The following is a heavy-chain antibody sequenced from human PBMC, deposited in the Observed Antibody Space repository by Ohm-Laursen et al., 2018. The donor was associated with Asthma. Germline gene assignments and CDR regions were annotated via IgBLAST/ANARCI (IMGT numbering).Heavy chain of an antibody. CDR2: ISFDGNSQ. J-gene: IGHJ6*02. V-gene: IGHV3-30*04. Sequence: SLRLSCTASGFTFSIYALHWARQAPGKGLEWLALISFDGNSQYYADSVKGRFTISGDNSKNTLYLQMNSLRGEDTAVYYCARDSVYQPVDFYYGMDVWGQGTTVTVS. CDR1: GFTFSIYA. D-gene: IGHD2-2*01. CDR3: ARDSVYQPVDFYYGMDV.